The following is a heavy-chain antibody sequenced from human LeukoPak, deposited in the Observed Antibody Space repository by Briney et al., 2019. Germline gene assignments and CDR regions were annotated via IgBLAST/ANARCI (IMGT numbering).Heavy chain of an antibody. J-gene: IGHJ4*02. CDR1: GYTFTHYF. CDR3: ARGSGTTIFDY. D-gene: IGHD1-1*01. V-gene: IGHV1-2*02. CDR2: INPSSGST. Sequence: ASVKVSCKTSGYTFTHYFIHWVRQAPGQGLEWMSWINPSSGSTNYAQKFQGRVTVTRDTSVTTAYMELSRLRSDDTAVYYCARGSGTTIFDYWGQGTLVTVSS.